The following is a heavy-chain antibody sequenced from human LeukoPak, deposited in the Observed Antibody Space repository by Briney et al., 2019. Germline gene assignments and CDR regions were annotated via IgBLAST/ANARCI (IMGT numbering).Heavy chain of an antibody. J-gene: IGHJ5*01. CDR3: ARENWFES. CDR1: GYTFIGYY. V-gene: IGHV1-2*02. CDR2: INPNSGVT. Sequence: ASVKVSCKASGYTFIGYYMHWVRQAPGQGLEWMGWINPNSGVTNYAQKFQDRVTMTRDTSISTAYMELSRLTSDDTAVYYCARENWFESWGQGPLVSVSS.